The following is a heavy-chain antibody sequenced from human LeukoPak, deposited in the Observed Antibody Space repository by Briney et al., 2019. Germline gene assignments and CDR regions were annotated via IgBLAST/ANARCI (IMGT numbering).Heavy chain of an antibody. CDR1: GFISSTYY. V-gene: IGHV3-7*04. CDR3: ARENDGFDL. CDR2: IKQDGSQK. J-gene: IGHJ3*01. Sequence: GGSLILSCVASGFISSTYYVSWIRQAPGKGLEWVANIKQDGSQKYYMDSVKGRVTISRDNAKNSVDLQMNSLRAEDTAVYYCARENDGFDLWGQGTMVTVSS.